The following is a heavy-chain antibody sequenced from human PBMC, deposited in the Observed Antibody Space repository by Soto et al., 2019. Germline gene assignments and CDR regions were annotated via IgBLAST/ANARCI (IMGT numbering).Heavy chain of an antibody. Sequence: EASVKVSCKASGGTFSSYAISWVRQAPGQGLEWMGGIIPIFGTANYAQKFQGRVTITADESTSTAYMELSSLRSEDTAVYYCARERLAGDYYYYGMDVWGQGTTVTVSS. J-gene: IGHJ6*02. CDR3: ARERLAGDYYYYGMDV. CDR2: IIPIFGTA. V-gene: IGHV1-69*13. D-gene: IGHD6-19*01. CDR1: GGTFSSYA.